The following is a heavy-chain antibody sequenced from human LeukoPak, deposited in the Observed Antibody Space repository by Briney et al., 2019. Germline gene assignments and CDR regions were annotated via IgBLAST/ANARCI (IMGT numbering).Heavy chain of an antibody. D-gene: IGHD3-10*01. Sequence: SETLSLTCTVSGVSISSYYWSWIRQPAGKGLEWVGPTCTSGSTNYNPSPKSRVTMSADTSNNQSSQQLSSGTAAETAAYYCGRNPSGFGEKKYNWFDPWGQGNL. J-gene: IGHJ5*02. V-gene: IGHV4-4*07. CDR2: TCTSGST. CDR1: GVSISSYY. CDR3: GRNPSGFGEKKYNWFDP.